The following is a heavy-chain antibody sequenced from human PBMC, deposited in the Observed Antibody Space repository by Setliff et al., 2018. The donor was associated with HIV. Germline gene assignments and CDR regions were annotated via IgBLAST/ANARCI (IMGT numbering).Heavy chain of an antibody. J-gene: IGHJ6*04. CDR2: MSHNGKT. Sequence: SETLSLTCSVSGYSISSGYYWGWIRQPPGKGLEWIASMSHNGKTYYNPSLKGRVTISVDTSKNQFSLRLNSVTAADTAIYYCTRRGADSYYPRPLDVWGKGTTVTVSS. D-gene: IGHD3-10*01. CDR1: GYSISSGYY. CDR3: TRRGADSYYPRPLDV. V-gene: IGHV4-38-2*01.